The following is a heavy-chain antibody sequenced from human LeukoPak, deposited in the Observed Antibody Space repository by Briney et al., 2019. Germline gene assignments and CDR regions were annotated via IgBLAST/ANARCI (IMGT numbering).Heavy chain of an antibody. Sequence: PGGSLRLSCAASGFTFSSYAMSWVRQAPGKGLEWVSAISGSGGSTYYADSVKGRFTISRDNSKNTLYLQMNSLRAEDTAVYYCAKEPPTYDSSGYYYPFAYWGQGTLVTVSS. CDR3: AKEPPTYDSSGYYYPFAY. CDR1: GFTFSSYA. V-gene: IGHV3-23*01. CDR2: ISGSGGST. J-gene: IGHJ4*02. D-gene: IGHD3-22*01.